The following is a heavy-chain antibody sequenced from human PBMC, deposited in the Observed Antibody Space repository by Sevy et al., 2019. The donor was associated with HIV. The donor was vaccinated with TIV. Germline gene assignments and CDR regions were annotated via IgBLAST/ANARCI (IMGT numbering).Heavy chain of an antibody. D-gene: IGHD2-2*01. CDR1: GGSFSGYY. CDR3: ARHCGSTSCSHAFDI. Sequence: LRETLSLTCAVYGGSFSGYYWSWIRQPPGKGLEWIGEINHSGSTNYNPSLKSRVTISVDTSKNQFSLKLSSVTAADTAVYYCARHCGSTSCSHAFDIWGQGTMVTVSS. V-gene: IGHV4-34*01. CDR2: INHSGST. J-gene: IGHJ3*02.